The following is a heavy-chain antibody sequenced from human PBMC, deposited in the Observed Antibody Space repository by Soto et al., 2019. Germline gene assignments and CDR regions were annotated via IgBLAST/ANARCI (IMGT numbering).Heavy chain of an antibody. CDR2: IIPILGIA. V-gene: IGHV1-69*08. CDR1: GGTFSSYT. J-gene: IGHJ6*02. Sequence: QVQLVQSGAEVKKPGSSVKVSCKASGGTFSSYTISWVRQAPGQGLEWMGRIIPILGIANYAQKFQGRVTSTAGKSTSTAYMGAGRLKFEDTAGYYCAGDCNGCSCEDYYGMDVWGQGTTVTVSS. D-gene: IGHD2-15*01. CDR3: AGDCNGCSCEDYYGMDV.